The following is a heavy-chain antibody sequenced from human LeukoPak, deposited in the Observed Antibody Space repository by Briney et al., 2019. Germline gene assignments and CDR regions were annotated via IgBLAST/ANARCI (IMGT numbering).Heavy chain of an antibody. CDR2: IRYDGSNK. CDR3: AKDLVESRDDSFWSPFSGTPPGHDY. Sequence: PGGSLRLSCAASGFTFSSYGMHWVRRAPGKGLEWVAFIRYDGSNKYYADSVKGRFTISRDNSKNTLYLQMNSLRAEDTAVYYCAKDLVESRDDSFWSPFSGTPPGHDYWGQGALVTVSS. V-gene: IGHV3-30*02. CDR1: GFTFSSYG. D-gene: IGHD3-16*01. J-gene: IGHJ4*02.